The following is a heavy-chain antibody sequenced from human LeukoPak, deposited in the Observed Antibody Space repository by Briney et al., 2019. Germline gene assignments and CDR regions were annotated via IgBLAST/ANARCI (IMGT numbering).Heavy chain of an antibody. D-gene: IGHD1-26*01. CDR1: GFTFSNYN. CDR3: ARDPYSGHYGTYYYYYMDV. J-gene: IGHJ6*03. V-gene: IGHV3-21*01. Sequence: PGGSLRLSCADSGFTFSNYNMNWVRQAPGKAMEWVSSITSSGTSTFYADSVKGRFTISRDKAKNSLYLQMDSLGPEDTAVYYCARDPYSGHYGTYYYYYMDVWGKGTTVTISS. CDR2: ITSSGTST.